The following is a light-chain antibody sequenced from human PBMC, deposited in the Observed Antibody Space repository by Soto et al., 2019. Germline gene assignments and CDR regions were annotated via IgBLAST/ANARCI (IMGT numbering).Light chain of an antibody. J-gene: IGKJ4*01. V-gene: IGKV1-27*01. Sequence: DVQMTQSPSSLSAFVGDRVTITCRASQGIAHYLAWFQQKPGKVPKLLIYATSTLQSGVPSRFSGSGSEPDFTLTISSLQPEDVGTYYCQKYNSATLTFGGGTQVEIK. CDR3: QKYNSATLT. CDR2: ATS. CDR1: QGIAHY.